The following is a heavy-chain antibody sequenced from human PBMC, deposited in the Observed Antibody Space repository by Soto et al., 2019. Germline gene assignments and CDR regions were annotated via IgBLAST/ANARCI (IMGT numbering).Heavy chain of an antibody. V-gene: IGHV4-39*01. CDR2: IYYSGST. CDR1: GGSISSSSYY. J-gene: IGHJ4*02. D-gene: IGHD6-19*01. Sequence: SETLSLTCTVSGGSISSSSYYWGWIRQPPGKGLEWIGSIYYSGSTYYNPSLKSRVTISVDTSKNQFSLKLSSVTAADTAVYYCARHSSGWSGNFDYWGQGTLVTVSS. CDR3: ARHSSGWSGNFDY.